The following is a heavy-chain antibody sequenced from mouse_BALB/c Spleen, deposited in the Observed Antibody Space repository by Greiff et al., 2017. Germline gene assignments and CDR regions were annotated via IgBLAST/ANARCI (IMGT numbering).Heavy chain of an antibody. D-gene: IGHD1-1*01. V-gene: IGHV1S81*02. CDR3: ARGYYGSSYEFAY. CDR2: INPSNGRT. CDR1: GYTFTSYW. J-gene: IGHJ3*01. Sequence: QVQLQQSGAELVKPGASVKLSCKASGYTFTSYWMHWVKQRPGQGLEWIGEINPSNGRTNYNEKFKSKATLTVDKSSSTAYMQLSSLTSEDSAVYYCARGYYGSSYEFAYWGQGTLVTVSA.